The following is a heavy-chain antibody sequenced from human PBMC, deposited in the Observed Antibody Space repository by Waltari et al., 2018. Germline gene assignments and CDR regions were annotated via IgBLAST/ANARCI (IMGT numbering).Heavy chain of an antibody. D-gene: IGHD6-6*01. CDR3: ARETGSSSEAY. CDR1: GFTSSRYG. J-gene: IGHJ4*02. Sequence: QVQLVESGGGVVQPGGSLRLSCAASGFTSSRYGIHWLRQAPGKGLGWVAVIWFDGSNKFYADSVRGRFTISRDNSKNTLYLLMNSLRADDTAVYYCARETGSSSEAYWGQGTLVTVSS. CDR2: IWFDGSNK. V-gene: IGHV3-33*01.